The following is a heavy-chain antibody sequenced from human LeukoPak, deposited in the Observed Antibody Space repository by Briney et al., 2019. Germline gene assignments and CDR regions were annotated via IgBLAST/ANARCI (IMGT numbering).Heavy chain of an antibody. CDR1: GFSFSTYT. D-gene: IGHD4-17*01. CDR3: VTGDYRES. Sequence: PGGSLRLSCAASGFSFSTYTMNWVRQAPGQGLEWVSSISYSGSNTHYADSVKGRFTISRDNAKNSLFLQMSSLRADDAAVYYCVTGDYRESWGQGTLVTVSS. V-gene: IGHV3-21*01. CDR2: ISYSGSNT. J-gene: IGHJ5*02.